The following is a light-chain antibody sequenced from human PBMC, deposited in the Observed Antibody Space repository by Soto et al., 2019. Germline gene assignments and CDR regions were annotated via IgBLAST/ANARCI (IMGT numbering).Light chain of an antibody. CDR1: SSNIGAGYD. Sequence: QAVVTQPPSVSGAPGQRVTISCTGSSSNIGAGYDVHWYQQLPGTAPKLLIYGNNNRPSGVPDRFSGSKSGTSASLAITGLQAEDEADYYCQSDDSSLSAVFGGGTQLTVL. CDR3: QSDDSSLSAV. CDR2: GNN. J-gene: IGLJ7*01. V-gene: IGLV1-40*01.